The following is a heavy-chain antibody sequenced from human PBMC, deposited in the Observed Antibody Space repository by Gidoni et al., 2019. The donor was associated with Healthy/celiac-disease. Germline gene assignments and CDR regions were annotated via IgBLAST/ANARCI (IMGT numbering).Heavy chain of an antibody. Sequence: QVQLQESGPGLVKPSETLSLTGTVPGGSISSYYWSWIRQPPGKGLEWIGYIYYSGSTNYNPSLKSRVTISVDTSKNQFSLKLSSVTAADTAVYYCARDRTYGDYGHFDYWGQGTLVTVSS. CDR2: IYYSGST. V-gene: IGHV4-59*01. D-gene: IGHD4-17*01. J-gene: IGHJ4*02. CDR3: ARDRTYGDYGHFDY. CDR1: GGSISSYY.